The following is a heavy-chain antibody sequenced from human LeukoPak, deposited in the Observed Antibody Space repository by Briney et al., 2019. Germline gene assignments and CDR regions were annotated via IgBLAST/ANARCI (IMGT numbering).Heavy chain of an antibody. J-gene: IGHJ3*02. CDR1: GGSFSGHR. Sequence: SETLSLTCAVYGGSFSGHRWTWIRQPPGKGLEGIGEINHSGSTNSNPSLKSRVTISVDTCKNQFSLTLTAVAAADTAVYYCARHLVRQWLWLSAFDIWGQGTTVTVSS. CDR2: INHSGST. D-gene: IGHD6-19*01. V-gene: IGHV4-34*01. CDR3: ARHLVRQWLWLSAFDI.